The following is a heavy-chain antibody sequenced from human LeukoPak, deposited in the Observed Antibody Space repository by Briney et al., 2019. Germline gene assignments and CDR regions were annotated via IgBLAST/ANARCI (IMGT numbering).Heavy chain of an antibody. J-gene: IGHJ6*03. CDR1: GFTFSSYA. V-gene: IGHV3-30*04. CDR2: ISYDGSNK. Sequence: PGRSLRLSCAASGFTFSSYAMHWVRQAPGKGLEGVAVISYDGSNKYYADSVKGRFTISRDNSKNTLYLQMNSLRAEDTAVYYCARGPPYYDFWSGYHMVYYYYMDVWGKGTTVTVSS. CDR3: ARGPPYYDFWSGYHMVYYYYMDV. D-gene: IGHD3-3*01.